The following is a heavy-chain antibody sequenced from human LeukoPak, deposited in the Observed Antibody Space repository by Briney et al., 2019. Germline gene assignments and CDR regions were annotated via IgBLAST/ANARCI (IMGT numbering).Heavy chain of an antibody. V-gene: IGHV4-4*08. CDR2: IYNTGRT. CDR1: GGSITNYY. CDR3: AREAVAGYFDY. Sequence: SETLSLTCSVSGGSITNYYWSWIRQSPGKGLEWIGFIYNTGRTNYNPSLQSRVTMSIDTSKNQFSLKLSSVTAADTAVYYCAREAVAGYFDYWGQGTLVTVSS. D-gene: IGHD6-19*01. J-gene: IGHJ4*02.